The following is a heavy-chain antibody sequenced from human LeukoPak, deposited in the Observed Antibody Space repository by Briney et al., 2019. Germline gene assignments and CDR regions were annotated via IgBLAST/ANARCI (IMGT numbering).Heavy chain of an antibody. J-gene: IGHJ3*02. V-gene: IGHV4-34*01. CDR3: ARRTTGTHADAFDI. CDR1: GGSFSGYY. Sequence: SETLSLTCAVYGGSFSGYYWSWIRQPPGKGLEWIGEINHSGSTNYNPSLKSRVTISVDTSKNQFSLKLSSVTATDTAVYYCARRTTGTHADAFDIWGQGTKVTVSS. CDR2: INHSGST. D-gene: IGHD1-1*01.